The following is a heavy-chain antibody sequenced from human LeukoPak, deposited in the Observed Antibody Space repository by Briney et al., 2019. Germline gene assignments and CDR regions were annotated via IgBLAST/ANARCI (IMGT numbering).Heavy chain of an antibody. Sequence: SETLSLTCAVSGFSIRSPYYWGWIRPPPGKGVEWIGSVHHSGYTHYNPSLKSRVTTSIDTSNNQFSLKLKLNSVTAVDTAVYYCARGGSGNYWDFDYWGQGTLVTVSS. V-gene: IGHV4-38-2*01. CDR1: GFSIRSPYY. CDR2: VHHSGYT. J-gene: IGHJ4*02. D-gene: IGHD3-10*01. CDR3: ARGGSGNYWDFDY.